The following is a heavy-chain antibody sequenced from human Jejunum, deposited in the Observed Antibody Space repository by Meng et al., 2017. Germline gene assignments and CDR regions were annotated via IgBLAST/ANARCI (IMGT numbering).Heavy chain of an antibody. CDR2: MNPNSGYP. CDR3: ARFVSSGYSEAWAY. CDR1: AYTFTKSD. Sequence: HSVAEVKKPGASVKVSCKACAYTFTKSDMNWVRQATGQGLEWMAWMNPNSGYPGYAQKFQGRLATTRNTSIRTTYMELSSLRSDDTAVYYCARFVSSGYSEAWAYWGQGTLVTVSS. J-gene: IGHJ4*02. V-gene: IGHV1-8*03. D-gene: IGHD3-22*01.